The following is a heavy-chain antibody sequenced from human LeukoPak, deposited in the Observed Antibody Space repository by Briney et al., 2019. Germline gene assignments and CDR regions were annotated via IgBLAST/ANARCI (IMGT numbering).Heavy chain of an antibody. J-gene: IGHJ4*02. V-gene: IGHV1-8*01. CDR2: MNPNSGST. CDR3: ARGGIGYDILAAHY. D-gene: IGHD3-9*01. CDR1: GYTFTSYD. Sequence: GASVKVSCKASGYTFTSYDINWVRQATGQGLEWMGWMNPNSGSTGYAQKFQGRVTMTRNTSISTAYMELSSLRSEDTAVYYCARGGIGYDILAAHYWGQGTLVTVSS.